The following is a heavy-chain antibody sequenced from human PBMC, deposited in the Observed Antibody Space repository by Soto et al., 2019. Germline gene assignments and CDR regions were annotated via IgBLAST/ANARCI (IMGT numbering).Heavy chain of an antibody. CDR3: ARVGTVVVPAAMPLNPFDY. V-gene: IGHV1-58*02. J-gene: IGHJ4*02. CDR2: IVVGSGNT. Sequence: ASVKVSCKASGFTFTSSAMQWVRQARGQRLEWIGWIVVGSGNTNYAQKFQERVTITRDMSTSTAYMELSSLRSEDTAVYYCARVGTVVVPAAMPLNPFDYWGQGTLVTVSS. D-gene: IGHD2-2*01. CDR1: GFTFTSSA.